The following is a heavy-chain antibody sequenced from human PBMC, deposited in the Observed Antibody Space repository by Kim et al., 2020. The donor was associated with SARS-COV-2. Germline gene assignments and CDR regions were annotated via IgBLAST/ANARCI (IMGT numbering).Heavy chain of an antibody. CDR1: GGSISSGGYY. CDR3: AREARRRYSSSSDYYGMDV. CDR2: IYYSGST. V-gene: IGHV4-31*03. J-gene: IGHJ6*02. Sequence: SETLSLTCTVSGGSISSGGYYWSWIRQHPGKGLEWIGYIYYSGSTYYNPSLKSRVTISVDTSKNQFSLKLSSVTAADTAVYYCAREARRRYSSSSDYYGMDVWGQGTTVTVSS. D-gene: IGHD6-6*01.